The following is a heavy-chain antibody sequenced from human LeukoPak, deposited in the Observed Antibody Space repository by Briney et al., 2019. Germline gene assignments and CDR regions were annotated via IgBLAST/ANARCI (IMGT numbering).Heavy chain of an antibody. V-gene: IGHV3-21*01. D-gene: IGHD3-3*01. CDR1: GFTFSSYS. CDR2: ISSSSSYI. CDR3: ARTIFGVAAYFDY. J-gene: IGHJ4*02. Sequence: PGGSLRLSCAASGFTFSSYSMNWVRQAPGKGLEWVSSISSSSSYIYYADSLKGRFTISRDNAKNSLYLEMNSLRAEDTAVYYCARTIFGVAAYFDYWGQGTLATVSS.